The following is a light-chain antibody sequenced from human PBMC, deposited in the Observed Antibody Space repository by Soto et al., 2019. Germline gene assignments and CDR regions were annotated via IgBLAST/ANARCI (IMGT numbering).Light chain of an antibody. CDR3: SSYTWRPTLYA. CDR2: EDT. CDR1: SSDVGNFEH. Sequence: QSVLTQPASVSGAPGQSITISCASSDVGNFEHISWYQQHPGKGPKLIIYEDTRRPSGISGRSSGSKSGNTASLTISGLQSEDEADYYCSSYTWRPTLYASAPGTRVTVL. J-gene: IGLJ1*01. V-gene: IGLV2-23*01.